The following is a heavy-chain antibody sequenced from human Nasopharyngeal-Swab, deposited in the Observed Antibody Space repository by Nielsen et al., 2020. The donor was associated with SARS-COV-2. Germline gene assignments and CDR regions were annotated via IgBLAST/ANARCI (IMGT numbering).Heavy chain of an antibody. Sequence: WIRQPPGKGLEWVANIKQDGSEKYYVASVRGRFTISRDNAKNSLYLQMNSLRAEDTAVYYCARDSGSYPFFDYWGQGTLVTVSS. J-gene: IGHJ4*02. V-gene: IGHV3-7*01. CDR3: ARDSGSYPFFDY. CDR2: IKQDGSEK. D-gene: IGHD1-26*01.